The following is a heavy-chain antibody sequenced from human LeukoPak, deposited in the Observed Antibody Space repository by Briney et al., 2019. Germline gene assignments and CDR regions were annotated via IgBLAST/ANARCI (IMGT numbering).Heavy chain of an antibody. CDR1: GFTLSTYW. D-gene: IGHD3-16*01. CDR2: INPDGSGK. V-gene: IGHV3-7*01. J-gene: IGHJ4*02. CDR3: ASWGAGGNS. Sequence: WGSLRLSCAASGFTLSTYWMNWVRQVPGKGLDWVANINPDGSGKRYVDSVKGRFTIARDNADNSLSLQMNSLRAEDTAVYYCASWGAGGNSWGQGTLVTVSS.